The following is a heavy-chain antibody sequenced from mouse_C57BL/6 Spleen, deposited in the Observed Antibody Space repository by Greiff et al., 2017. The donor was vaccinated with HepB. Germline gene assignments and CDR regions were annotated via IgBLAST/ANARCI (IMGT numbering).Heavy chain of an antibody. CDR2: IWRGGST. J-gene: IGHJ4*01. V-gene: IGHV2-2*01. CDR3: ARKGHYYVSDAMDY. D-gene: IGHD1-2*01. Sequence: VQLQQSGPGLVQPSQSLSITCTVSGFSLTSYGVHWVRQSPGKGLEWLGVIWRGGSTDYNAAFISKLSISKDNSKSQVFFKMNSLQADDTAIYYCARKGHYYVSDAMDYWGQGTSVTVSS. CDR1: GFSLTSYG.